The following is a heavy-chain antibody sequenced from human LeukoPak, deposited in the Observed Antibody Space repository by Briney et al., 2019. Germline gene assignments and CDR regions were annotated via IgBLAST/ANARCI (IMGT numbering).Heavy chain of an antibody. D-gene: IGHD2-15*01. CDR3: ARGYCSGGSCYFPSSFDY. Sequence: ASVKVSCKASGYTFTGYYMHWVRQAPGQGLEWMGIINPSGGSTNYAQKFQGRVTMTRDTSTSTVYMELSSLRSEDTAVYYCARGYCSGGSCYFPSSFDYWGQGTLVTVSS. V-gene: IGHV1-46*01. CDR2: INPSGGST. CDR1: GYTFTGYY. J-gene: IGHJ4*02.